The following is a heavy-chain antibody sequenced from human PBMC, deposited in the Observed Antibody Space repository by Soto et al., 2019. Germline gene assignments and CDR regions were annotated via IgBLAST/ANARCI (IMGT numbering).Heavy chain of an antibody. V-gene: IGHV1-18*01. D-gene: IGHD1-1*01. Sequence: ASVKVSCKASGYTFTRYGISWVRQAPGQGLEWMVRISADNGNTISAQKFQDRVTMTTDTSTSTAYMELRSLTSDDTAMYYCARTGDNYYYFDCWGQGTPVTVSS. J-gene: IGHJ4*02. CDR1: GYTFTRYG. CDR2: ISADNGNT. CDR3: ARTGDNYYYFDC.